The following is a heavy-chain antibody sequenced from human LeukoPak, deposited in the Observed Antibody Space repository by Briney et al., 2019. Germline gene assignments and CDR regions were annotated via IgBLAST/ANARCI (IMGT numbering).Heavy chain of an antibody. CDR2: ISSSGSTI. J-gene: IGHJ6*02. D-gene: IGHD3-22*01. Sequence: PGGSLRLSCAAPGFTFSDYYMSWIRQAPGKGLEWVSYISSSGSTIYYADSVKGRFTISRDNAKNSLYLQMNSLRAEDTAVYYCAREGATMIVVSTPYYYYGMDVWGQGTTVTVSS. CDR1: GFTFSDYY. CDR3: AREGATMIVVSTPYYYYGMDV. V-gene: IGHV3-11*01.